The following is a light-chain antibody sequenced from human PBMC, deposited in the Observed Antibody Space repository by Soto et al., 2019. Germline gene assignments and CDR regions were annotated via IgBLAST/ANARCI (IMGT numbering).Light chain of an antibody. V-gene: IGKV3-11*01. J-gene: IGKJ4*02. CDR3: QQRSGWPLT. CDR1: QSVSSF. Sequence: EIVLTQSPATLSLSPGERATLSCRASQSVSSFLAWYQHKPGQAPRLLIYDTSNRATGIPARFSGSGSGTDFTLTISSLEPEDFAVYYCQQRSGWPLTFGGGTNVEI. CDR2: DTS.